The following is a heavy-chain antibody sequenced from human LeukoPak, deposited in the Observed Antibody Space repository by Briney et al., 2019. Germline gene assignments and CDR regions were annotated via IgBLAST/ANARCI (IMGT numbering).Heavy chain of an antibody. Sequence: SETLSLTCTVSGGSISSYYWSWIRQPPGKGLEWIGRIYTSGSTTYNPSLKSRLTISVDTSKNQFSLKLSSVTAADTAVYYCARHGRKAFYDSSGYLDYWGQGTLVTVSS. V-gene: IGHV4-4*07. D-gene: IGHD3-22*01. CDR3: ARHGRKAFYDSSGYLDY. CDR1: GGSISSYY. J-gene: IGHJ4*02. CDR2: IYTSGST.